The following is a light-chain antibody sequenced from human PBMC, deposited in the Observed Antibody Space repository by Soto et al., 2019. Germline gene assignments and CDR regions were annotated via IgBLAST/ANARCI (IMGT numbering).Light chain of an antibody. CDR3: QQRSNWPWT. CDR1: QSISSY. J-gene: IGKJ1*01. V-gene: IGKV3-11*01. Sequence: EIMVTQSPATLSLTPGERATLSCRASQSISSYLAWYQQKPGQAPRLLIYDASNRATGIPARFSGSGSGTDFTLTISSLEPEDFAVYFCQQRSNWPWTFGQGTKVDI. CDR2: DAS.